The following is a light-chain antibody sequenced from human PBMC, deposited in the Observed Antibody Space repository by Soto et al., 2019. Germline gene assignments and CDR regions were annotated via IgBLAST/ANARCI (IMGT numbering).Light chain of an antibody. Sequence: EIVLTQSPGTLSLSPGERATLSCRASQSVSSSYLAWYQQKPGQAPRLLIYGASSRATGIPDRFSGSGSGTDCTLTISRLEPEDIAVYYCQQYAGTFGPGTKVDIK. V-gene: IGKV3-20*01. J-gene: IGKJ3*01. CDR3: QQYAGT. CDR2: GAS. CDR1: QSVSSSY.